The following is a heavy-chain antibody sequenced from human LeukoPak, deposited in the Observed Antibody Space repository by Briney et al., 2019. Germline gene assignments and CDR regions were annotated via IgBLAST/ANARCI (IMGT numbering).Heavy chain of an antibody. CDR2: INPNSGGT. V-gene: IGHV1-2*02. D-gene: IGHD2-8*01. J-gene: IGHJ5*02. CDR3: ASSNGGYYWFDP. Sequence: ASVKVSCKASGYTFTSYAMNWVRQAPGQGLEWMGWINPNSGGTNYAQKFQGRVTMTRDTSISTAYMELSRLRSDDTAVYYCASSNGGYYWFDPWGQGTLVTVSS. CDR1: GYTFTSYA.